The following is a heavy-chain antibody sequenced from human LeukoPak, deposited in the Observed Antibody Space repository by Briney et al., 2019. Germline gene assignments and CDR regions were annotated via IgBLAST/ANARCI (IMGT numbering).Heavy chain of an antibody. Sequence: PGGSLRLSCAASGFTFSSYSMNWVRQAPGKGLEWVSYISSSSSTIYYADSVKGRFTISRDNAKNSLYLQMNSLRAEDTAVYYCARVGGGFIPAAKLYYYYMDVWGKGTTVTVSS. J-gene: IGHJ6*03. D-gene: IGHD2-2*01. CDR1: GFTFSSYS. CDR2: ISSSSSTI. CDR3: ARVGGGFIPAAKLYYYYMDV. V-gene: IGHV3-48*01.